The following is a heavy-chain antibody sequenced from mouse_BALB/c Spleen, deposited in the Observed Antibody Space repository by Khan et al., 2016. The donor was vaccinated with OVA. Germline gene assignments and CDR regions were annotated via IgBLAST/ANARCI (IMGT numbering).Heavy chain of an antibody. CDR3: ARIYGGDFDY. V-gene: IGHV3-2*02. J-gene: IGHJ2*01. CDR2: ISYSGNT. D-gene: IGHD1-1*01. Sequence: EVKLLESGPGLVKPSQSLSLTCTVTGYSITSDYAWNWIRQFPGNKLEWMGHISYSGNTKYNPSLKSRISITRDTSKNQFFLQLNSVTTEYTATYYCARIYGGDFDYWGQGTTLTVSS. CDR1: GYSITSDYA.